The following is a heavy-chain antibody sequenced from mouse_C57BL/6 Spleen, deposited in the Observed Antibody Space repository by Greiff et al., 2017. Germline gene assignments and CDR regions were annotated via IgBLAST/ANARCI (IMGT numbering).Heavy chain of an antibody. V-gene: IGHV5-4*01. D-gene: IGHD2-2*01. J-gene: IGHJ1*03. CDR3: ARDRDYGYGRYFDV. CDR1: GFTFSSYA. CDR2: ISDGGSYT. Sequence: EVKLVESGGGLVKPGGSLKLSCAASGFTFSSYAMSWVRQTPEKRLEWVATISDGGSYTYYPDNVKGRFTISRDNAKNNLYLQMSQLKSEDTAMYYCARDRDYGYGRYFDVWGTGTTVTVSS.